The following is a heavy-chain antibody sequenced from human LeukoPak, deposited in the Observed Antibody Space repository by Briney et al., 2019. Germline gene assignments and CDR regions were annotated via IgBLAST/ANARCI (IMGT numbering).Heavy chain of an antibody. CDR1: AFPFHEYA. J-gene: IGHJ6*03. CDR3: AKSRRESYYLDG. Sequence: GLFLSLLCAASAFPFHEYAMHWVRHAPAKALEGVSLISWDGAGKYYADSVRGRFTISRDNSKKSLYLQMNSLRPEDTGLYYCAKSRRESYYLDGWGKGRTV. V-gene: IGHV3-43D*04. CDR2: ISWDGAGK. D-gene: IGHD6-6*01.